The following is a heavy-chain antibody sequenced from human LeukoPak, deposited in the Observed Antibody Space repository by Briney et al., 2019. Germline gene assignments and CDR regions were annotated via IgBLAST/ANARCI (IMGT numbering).Heavy chain of an antibody. CDR1: GFTFSSYW. Sequence: GGSLRLSCAASGFTFSSYWMSWVRQAPGKGLEWVANIKQDGSEKYYVDSVEGRFTISRDNAKNSLYLQMNSLRAEDTAVYYCARDQWWQFIAVAITSYFDCWGQGTLVTVSS. CDR3: ARDQWWQFIAVAITSYFDC. V-gene: IGHV3-7*01. J-gene: IGHJ4*02. CDR2: IKQDGSEK. D-gene: IGHD6-19*01.